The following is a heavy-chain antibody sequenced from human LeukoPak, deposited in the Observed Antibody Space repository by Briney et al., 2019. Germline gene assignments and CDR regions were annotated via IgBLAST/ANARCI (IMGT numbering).Heavy chain of an antibody. D-gene: IGHD3-22*01. Sequence: GGSLRLSCAASGFTFSSYEMNWVRQAPGKGLEWVANIKQDGSEKYYVDSVKGRFTISRDNAKNSLYLQMNSLRAEDTAVYYCARDESPYYYDSSGAPEGYWGQGTLVTVSS. CDR1: GFTFSSYE. J-gene: IGHJ4*02. V-gene: IGHV3-7*01. CDR3: ARDESPYYYDSSGAPEGY. CDR2: IKQDGSEK.